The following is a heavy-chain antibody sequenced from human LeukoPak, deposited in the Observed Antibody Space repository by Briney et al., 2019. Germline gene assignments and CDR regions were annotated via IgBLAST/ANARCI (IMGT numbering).Heavy chain of an antibody. Sequence: PSETLSLTCTVSGGSISSYHWSWIRQPAGKGLEWIGHINTNEGPKYNPSLRSRVTMSADTSRNQYSLKLSSVTAADTAVYYCARDGNSYGPDFDYWGQGTLVTVSS. V-gene: IGHV4-4*07. D-gene: IGHD5-18*01. CDR1: GGSISSYH. J-gene: IGHJ4*02. CDR2: INTNEGP. CDR3: ARDGNSYGPDFDY.